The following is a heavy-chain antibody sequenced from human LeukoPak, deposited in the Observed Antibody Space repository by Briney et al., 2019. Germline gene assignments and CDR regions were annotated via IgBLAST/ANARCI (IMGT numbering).Heavy chain of an antibody. V-gene: IGHV1-18*01. J-gene: IGHJ5*02. CDR2: ISAYNGNT. D-gene: IGHD2-15*01. CDR1: GYTFTNYG. Sequence: ASVKVSCKASGYTFTNYGISWVRQAPGQGLEWMGWISAYNGNTNYAQKLQGRVTMTTDTSTSTAYMELRSLRSDDTAVYYCARVEVGVVAAPGDNWFDPWGQGTLVTVSS. CDR3: ARVEVGVVAAPGDNWFDP.